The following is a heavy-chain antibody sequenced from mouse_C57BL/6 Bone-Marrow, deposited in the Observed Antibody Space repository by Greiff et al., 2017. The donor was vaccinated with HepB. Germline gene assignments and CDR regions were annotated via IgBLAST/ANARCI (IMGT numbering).Heavy chain of an antibody. V-gene: IGHV1-7*01. CDR3: ARDITTVVEGFAY. CDR2: INPSSGYT. D-gene: IGHD1-1*01. Sequence: QVQLQQSGAELAKPGASEKLSCKASGYTFTSYWMHWVKQRPGQGLEWIGYINPSSGYTKYNQKFKDKATLTADKSSSTAYMQLSSLTYEDSAVYYCARDITTVVEGFAYWGQGTLVTVSA. J-gene: IGHJ3*01. CDR1: GYTFTSYW.